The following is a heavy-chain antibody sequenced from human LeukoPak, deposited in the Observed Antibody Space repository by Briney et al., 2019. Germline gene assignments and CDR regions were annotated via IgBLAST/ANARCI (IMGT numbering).Heavy chain of an antibody. V-gene: IGHV3-7*01. Sequence: GGSLRLSCEASGFTFSDYWMSWVRQAPGKGLEWVANIKQVGSEEYYVDSVRGRFTISRDNAKNSLYLQMNSLRVDDTAVYYCARRSGLEYWGQGTLVTVSS. CDR2: IKQVGSEE. CDR3: ARRSGLEY. D-gene: IGHD3-3*01. CDR1: GFTFSDYW. J-gene: IGHJ4*02.